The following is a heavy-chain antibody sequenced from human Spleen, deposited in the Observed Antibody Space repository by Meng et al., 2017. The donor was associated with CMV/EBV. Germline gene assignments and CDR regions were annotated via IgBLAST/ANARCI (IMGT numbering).Heavy chain of an antibody. CDR1: GYTFTGYN. Sequence: ASVKVSCKASGYTFTGYNMHWVRQAPGQGLEWMGWINPNSGDTKYAQKFQGRVTLTSDTSISTAYMELSRLKSDDTAVFFCARLFHTTLGTNYYYGMDVWGQGTTVTVSS. D-gene: IGHD3-3*01. J-gene: IGHJ6*02. CDR3: ARLFHTTLGTNYYYGMDV. V-gene: IGHV1-2*02. CDR2: INPNSGDT.